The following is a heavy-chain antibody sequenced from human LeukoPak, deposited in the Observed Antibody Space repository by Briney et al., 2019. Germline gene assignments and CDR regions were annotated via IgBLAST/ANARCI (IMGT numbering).Heavy chain of an antibody. CDR1: GFTFSSYG. J-gene: IGHJ6*02. V-gene: IGHV3-30*18. D-gene: IGHD3-10*01. CDR2: ISYDGSNK. CDR3: AKDLYYGSAYYYGMDV. Sequence: GGSLRLSCAASGFTFSSYGMHWVRQAPGKGLEGVAVISYDGSNKYYADSVKGRFTISSDNSKNTLYLQMNSLRAEDTAVYYCAKDLYYGSAYYYGMDVWGQGTTVTVSS.